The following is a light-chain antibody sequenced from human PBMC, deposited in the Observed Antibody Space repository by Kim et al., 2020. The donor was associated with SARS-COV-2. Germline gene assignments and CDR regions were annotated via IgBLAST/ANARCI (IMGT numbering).Light chain of an antibody. CDR1: KR. V-gene: IGLV3-21*04. CDR3: QVWDSDGDYVV. Sequence: KRVHWYQQKPGQAPVLVIHYDTSRPSGIPERFSGSNSGTAATLTISRVEAGDEADYYCQVWDSDGDYVVFGGGTQLTVL. CDR2: YDT. J-gene: IGLJ2*01.